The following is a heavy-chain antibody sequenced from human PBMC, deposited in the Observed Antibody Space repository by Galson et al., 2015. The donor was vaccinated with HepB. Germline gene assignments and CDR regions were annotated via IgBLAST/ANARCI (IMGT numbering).Heavy chain of an antibody. J-gene: IGHJ6*02. V-gene: IGHV3-30-3*01. Sequence: SLRLSCAASGFSFSTYAMHWVRQAPGKGLEWVALLSYDGSNKYYSDSVKGRFTTSRDNSKNTLYLQMNSLRADDTAVYYCARDWGAAPPAMGGGMDVWGQGTTVTVSS. D-gene: IGHD3-16*01. CDR1: GFSFSTYA. CDR3: ARDWGAAPPAMGGGMDV. CDR2: LSYDGSNK.